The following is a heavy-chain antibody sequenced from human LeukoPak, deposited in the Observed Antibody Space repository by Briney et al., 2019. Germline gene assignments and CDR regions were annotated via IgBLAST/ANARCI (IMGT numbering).Heavy chain of an antibody. CDR2: IKQDGSEK. V-gene: IGHV3-7*02. CDR3: ARAGDYGDCYDY. CDR1: GFTLSRYW. Sequence: AGGSLRLSCAASGFTLSRYWMSWVRQAPGKGLEWVANIKQDGSEKYYVDSVRGRFTISRDNAKNSLHLQMNSLRAEDMAVYYCARAGDYGDCYDYWGQGTLVTVSS. J-gene: IGHJ4*02. D-gene: IGHD4-17*01.